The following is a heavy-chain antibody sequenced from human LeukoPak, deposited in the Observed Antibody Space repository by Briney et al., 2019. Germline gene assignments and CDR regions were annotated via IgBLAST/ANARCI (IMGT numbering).Heavy chain of an antibody. Sequence: SETLSLTCTVSAGSISSYYWSWIRQPPGKGLEGIAYVYSREGTNFNPSLKSRVSVSLDTSKRQFSLKLRSVTAADTAVYFCARHRAAKGQYNWFDPWGQGTLVTVSS. V-gene: IGHV4-59*08. CDR1: AGSISSYY. J-gene: IGHJ5*02. CDR3: ARHRAAKGQYNWFDP. D-gene: IGHD6-25*01. CDR2: VYSREGT.